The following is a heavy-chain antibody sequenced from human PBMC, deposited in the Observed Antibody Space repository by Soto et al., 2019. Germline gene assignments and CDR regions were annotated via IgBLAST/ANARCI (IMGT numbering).Heavy chain of an antibody. CDR3: ARWPQPRYTADPYAVDV. V-gene: IGHV1-69*11. Sequence: VHLVQSGTEVKKPGSSVKVSWKASGGTFSSSGFSWVRQAPGQGLEWMGMIVPSLDTTNYAQKFQDRVTITADEVTSTAYMELRSLRSEDTAVYYCARWPQPRYTADPYAVDVWGQGTRVIVSS. D-gene: IGHD3-16*02. CDR1: GGTFSSSG. CDR2: IVPSLDTT. J-gene: IGHJ6*02.